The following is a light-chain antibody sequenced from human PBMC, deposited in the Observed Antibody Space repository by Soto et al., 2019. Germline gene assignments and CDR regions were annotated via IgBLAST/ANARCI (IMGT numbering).Light chain of an antibody. Sequence: QSALTQPASVSGSPGQSITISCTGTSSDVGGYNYVSWYQQHPGKAPKLMIYEVSNGPSGVSNRFSGSKSGNTASLTISGLQAEDEADYYCSSYTSSSPLEVLGGGTKLTVL. CDR1: SSDVGGYNY. V-gene: IGLV2-14*01. CDR2: EVS. CDR3: SSYTSSSPLEV. J-gene: IGLJ2*01.